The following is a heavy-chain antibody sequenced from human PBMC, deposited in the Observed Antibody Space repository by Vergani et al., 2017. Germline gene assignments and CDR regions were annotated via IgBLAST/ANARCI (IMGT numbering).Heavy chain of an antibody. CDR2: ISGSGGST. V-gene: IGHV3-23*01. Sequence: EVQLLESGGGLVQPGGSLRLSCAASGFTFSSYAMSWVRQAPGKGLEWVSAISGSGGSTYYADSVKGRFTISRDNSKNTLYLQMNILRAEETAVYYCAREGGIEAVAGNDAFDIWGQGTMVTVSS. D-gene: IGHD6-19*01. CDR1: GFTFSSYA. CDR3: AREGGIEAVAGNDAFDI. J-gene: IGHJ3*02.